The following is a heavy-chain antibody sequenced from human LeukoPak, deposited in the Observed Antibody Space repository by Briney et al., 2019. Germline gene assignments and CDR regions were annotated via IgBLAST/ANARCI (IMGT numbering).Heavy chain of an antibody. J-gene: IGHJ4*02. V-gene: IGHV4-39*01. CDR3: ATLRGYLDY. D-gene: IGHD3-22*01. Sequence: SETLSLTCTVSGGSISSSSYYWGWIRQPPGKGLEWIGSIYYSGSTYYNPSLKSRVTISVDTSKNQFSLKLSSVTAADTAVYYCATLRGYLDYWGQGTLVTVSS. CDR1: GGSISSSSYY. CDR2: IYYSGST.